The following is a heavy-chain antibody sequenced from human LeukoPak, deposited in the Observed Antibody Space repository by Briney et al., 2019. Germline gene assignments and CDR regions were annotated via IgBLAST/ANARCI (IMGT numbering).Heavy chain of an antibody. V-gene: IGHV3-33*01. Sequence: GGSLRLSCAASGFTFSSYGMHWVRRAPGKGLEWVAVIWYDGSNKYYADSVKGRFTISRDNSKNTLYLQMNSLRAEDTAVYYCASLTEDAFDIWGQGTMVTVSS. J-gene: IGHJ3*02. CDR2: IWYDGSNK. D-gene: IGHD1-14*01. CDR3: ASLTEDAFDI. CDR1: GFTFSSYG.